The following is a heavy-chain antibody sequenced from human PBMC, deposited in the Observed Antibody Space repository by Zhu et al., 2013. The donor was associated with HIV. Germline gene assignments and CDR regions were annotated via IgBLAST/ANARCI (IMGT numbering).Heavy chain of an antibody. V-gene: IGHV1-8*01. J-gene: IGHJ4*02. D-gene: IGHD2-2*01. CDR3: ARSDGSTYPSFDY. CDR1: GYTFSNHD. CDR2: MNPKSGNT. Sequence: QVQLVQSGAEVKKPGASVKVSCKASGYTFSNHDINWVRQATGQGLEWMGWMNPKSGNTGYSQRFQGRVTMTRDTSINTAYMELSSLRFEDTAVYYCARSDGSTYPSFDYWGRGTLVTVSS.